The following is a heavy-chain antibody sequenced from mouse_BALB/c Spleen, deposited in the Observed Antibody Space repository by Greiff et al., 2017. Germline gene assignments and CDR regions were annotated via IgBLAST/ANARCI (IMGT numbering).Heavy chain of an antibody. CDR1: GFTFSSYS. J-gene: IGHJ4*01. CDR2: ISSGGSYT. D-gene: IGHD2-3*01. Sequence: EVQGVESGGGLVKPGGSLKLSCAASGFTFSSYSMSWVRQSPEQRLEWVADISSGGSYTYYPDTVTGRFTISRDNAKNTLYLEMSSLRSEDTAMYYCARAIYDGYRYAMDYWGQGTSVTVSS. CDR3: ARAIYDGYRYAMDY. V-gene: IGHV5-9-4*01.